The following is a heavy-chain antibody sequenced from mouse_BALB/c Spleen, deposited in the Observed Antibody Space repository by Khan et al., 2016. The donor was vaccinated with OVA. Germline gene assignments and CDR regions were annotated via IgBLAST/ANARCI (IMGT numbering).Heavy chain of an antibody. V-gene: IGHV1S135*01. CDR1: GYSFTDYN. D-gene: IGHD1-1*01. Sequence: EVQLQESGPELVKPGASVKVSCKASGYSFTDYNMFWVKQSHGKSLEWIGYIDPYNGGTSYNQKFKGKATLTVDKSYSTAFMHLNSLTSEDSAVFYCARTDYYVSSYYFDDWGQGTTLTVAS. J-gene: IGHJ2*01. CDR2: IDPYNGGT. CDR3: ARTDYYVSSYYFDD.